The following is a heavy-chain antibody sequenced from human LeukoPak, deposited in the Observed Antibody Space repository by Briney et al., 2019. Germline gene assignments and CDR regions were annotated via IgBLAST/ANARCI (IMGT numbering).Heavy chain of an antibody. CDR3: AKDQVVTFGGVIAPIFDY. Sequence: PGGSLRLSCAASGFTFSSYAMSWVRQAPGKGLEWVSAISGSGGSTYYADSVKGRFTISRDNSKNTLYLQINSLRAEDTAVHYCAKDQVVTFGGVIAPIFDYWGQGTLVTVSS. D-gene: IGHD3-16*02. CDR2: ISGSGGST. V-gene: IGHV3-23*01. CDR1: GFTFSSYA. J-gene: IGHJ4*02.